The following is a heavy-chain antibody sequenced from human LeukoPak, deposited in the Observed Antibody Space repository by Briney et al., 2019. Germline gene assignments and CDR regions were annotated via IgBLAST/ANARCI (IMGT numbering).Heavy chain of an antibody. CDR2: ICYSGST. Sequence: SETLSLTCTVSGGSISSSSYYWGWIRQPPGKGLERIGSICYSGSTYYNPARKSRVTIPVDTSKNQFSLKLSPVTAADTAVYYCARHGRASIGWQLYNWFDPWGQGTLVTVSS. J-gene: IGHJ5*02. V-gene: IGHV4-39*01. CDR3: ARHGRASIGWQLYNWFDP. D-gene: IGHD6-19*01. CDR1: GGSISSSSYY.